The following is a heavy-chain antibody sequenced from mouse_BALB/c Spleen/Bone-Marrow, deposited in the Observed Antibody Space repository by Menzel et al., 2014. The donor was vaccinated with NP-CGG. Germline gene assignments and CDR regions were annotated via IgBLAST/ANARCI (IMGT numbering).Heavy chain of an antibody. V-gene: IGHV1-31*01. CDR3: ESRGEYFDV. J-gene: IGHJ1*01. CDR2: IYPYNAVS. CDR1: GYSFTGYY. Sequence: VQLQQPGPELVKPGASVKISCKASGYSFTGYYMHWVKQSHGNSLDWIGYIYPYNAVSSYNQKFKGKATLTVDKSSSTAYMELRSLTSDDSAVYYCESRGEYFDVWGAGTTVTVSS.